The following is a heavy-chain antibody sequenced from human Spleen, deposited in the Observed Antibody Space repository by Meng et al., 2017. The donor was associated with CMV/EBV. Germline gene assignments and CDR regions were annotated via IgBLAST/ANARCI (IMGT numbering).Heavy chain of an antibody. J-gene: IGHJ4*02. V-gene: IGHV3-69-1*01. CDR1: GFTISTYH. D-gene: IGHD3-10*01. CDR3: VRGDWGSGS. Sequence: GESLKISCAASGFTISTYHMNWVRQAPGKGLEWVSYISTGNTIYYTESVKGRFTISRDSAKNSLYLQMNNLRVEDTAVYYCVRGDWGSGSWGQGTLVTVSS. CDR2: ISTGNTI.